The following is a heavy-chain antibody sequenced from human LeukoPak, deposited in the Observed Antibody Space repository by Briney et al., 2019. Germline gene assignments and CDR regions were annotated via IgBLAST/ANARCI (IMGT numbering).Heavy chain of an antibody. J-gene: IGHJ4*02. D-gene: IGHD2-2*01. CDR1: GYTFTDYY. CDR2: INPNDGDT. CDR3: AGANFLYCSSTTCLFDY. Sequence: ASVKVSCKASGYTFTDYYMHWVRQAPGQGFEWMGWINPNDGDTNYAQKFQGRVTMTRDTSISTAHMEVSRLRSDDTAVYYCAGANFLYCSSTTCLFDYWGQGTLVTVSS. V-gene: IGHV1-2*02.